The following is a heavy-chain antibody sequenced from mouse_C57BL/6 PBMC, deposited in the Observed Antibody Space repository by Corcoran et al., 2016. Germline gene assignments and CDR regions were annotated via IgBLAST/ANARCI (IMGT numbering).Heavy chain of an antibody. J-gene: IGHJ2*01. CDR2: IYPGSGNT. CDR1: GYTFTDYY. Sequence: QVQLKQSGAELVRPGASVKLSCKASGYTFTDYYINWVKQRPGQGLEWIARIYPGSGNTYYNEKFKGKATLTAEKSSSTAYMQLSSLTSEDSAVYFCAREVIFITTVVAPFDYWGQGTTLTVSS. D-gene: IGHD1-1*01. V-gene: IGHV1-76*01. CDR3: AREVIFITTVVAPFDY.